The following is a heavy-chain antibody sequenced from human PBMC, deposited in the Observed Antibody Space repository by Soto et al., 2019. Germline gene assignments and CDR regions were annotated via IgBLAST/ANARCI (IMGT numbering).Heavy chain of an antibody. D-gene: IGHD3-9*01. J-gene: IGHJ3*01. CDR2: ISGSGGST. CDR1: GFTFSSYA. Sequence: PGGSLRLSCAASGFTFSSYAMGWVRQAPGKGLEWVSAISGSGGSTYYADSVKGRFTISRDNSKNTLYLQMNSPRAEDTAVYYCAKDGVLRYFDWSSWGQGTMVTVSS. CDR3: AKDGVLRYFDWSS. V-gene: IGHV3-23*01.